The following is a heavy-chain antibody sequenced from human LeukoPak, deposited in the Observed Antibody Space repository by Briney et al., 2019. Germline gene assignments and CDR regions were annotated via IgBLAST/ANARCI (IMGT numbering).Heavy chain of an antibody. CDR2: ISGSGGST. J-gene: IGHJ6*02. V-gene: IGHV3-23*01. Sequence: GGSLRLSCAASGFTFSSYAMSWVRQAPGKGLEWVSAISGSGGSTYYADSVKGRFTIPRDNSKNTLYPQMNSLRAEDTAVYYCARGPYYYGSGSYRADGMDVWGQGTTVTVSS. D-gene: IGHD3-10*01. CDR3: ARGPYYYGSGSYRADGMDV. CDR1: GFTFSSYA.